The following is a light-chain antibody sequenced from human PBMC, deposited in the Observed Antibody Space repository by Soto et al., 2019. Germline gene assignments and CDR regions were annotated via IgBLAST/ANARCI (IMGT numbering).Light chain of an antibody. CDR2: EVS. V-gene: IGLV2-14*03. J-gene: IGLJ1*01. CDR1: SSDIGAYAL. CDR3: TSFAPGRIYV. Sequence: QSVLTQPASVSGSPGQSITISCSGTSSDIGAYALVSWYQQHPGRAPKLIIYEVSHRFSGLSYRFSASKSGNPASLTISGLQAEDEGDYYCTSFAPGRIYVFGSGTKGTVL.